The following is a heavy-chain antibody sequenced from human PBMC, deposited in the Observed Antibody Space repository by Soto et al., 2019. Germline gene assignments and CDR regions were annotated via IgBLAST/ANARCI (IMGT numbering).Heavy chain of an antibody. CDR3: ARRSGVRSSYYFDY. J-gene: IGHJ4*02. Sequence: SETLSLTCTVSGGSISSYYWSWIRQPPGKGLEWIGYIYYSGSTNYNPSLKSRVTLSVDTSKNQSSLKLSPVTAADTVVYYCARRSGVRSSYYFDYWGQGTLVTVSS. CDR2: IYYSGST. D-gene: IGHD1-1*01. V-gene: IGHV4-59*08. CDR1: GGSISSYY.